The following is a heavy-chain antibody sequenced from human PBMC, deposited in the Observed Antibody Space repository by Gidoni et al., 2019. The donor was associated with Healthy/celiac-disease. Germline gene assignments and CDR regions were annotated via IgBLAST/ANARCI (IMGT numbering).Heavy chain of an antibody. J-gene: IGHJ3*02. CDR3: ARGSDILTHHAFDI. V-gene: IGHV3-33*01. CDR1: GFTFSSYG. CDR2: IWYDGSNK. D-gene: IGHD3-9*01. Sequence: QVQLVESGGGVVQPGRSLRLSCAASGFTFSSYGMHWVRQAPGQGLEWVAVIWYDGSNKYYADSVKGRFTISRDNSKNTLYLQMNSLRAEDTAVYYCARGSDILTHHAFDIWGQGTMVTVSS.